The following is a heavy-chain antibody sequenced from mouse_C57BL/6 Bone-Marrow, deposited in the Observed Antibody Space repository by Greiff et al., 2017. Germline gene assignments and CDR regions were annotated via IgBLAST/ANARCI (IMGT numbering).Heavy chain of an antibody. Sequence: VQLQQSGGGLVKPGGSLKLSCAASGFTFSDYGMHWVRQAPEKGLEWVAYISSGSSTIYYADTVKGRFTISRDNAKNTLFLQMTSLRSEDTAMYYCAGRGGSSSYWYFAVWGTGTTVTVSS. CDR3: AGRGGSSSYWYFAV. V-gene: IGHV5-17*01. J-gene: IGHJ1*03. CDR1: GFTFSDYG. CDR2: ISSGSSTI. D-gene: IGHD1-1*01.